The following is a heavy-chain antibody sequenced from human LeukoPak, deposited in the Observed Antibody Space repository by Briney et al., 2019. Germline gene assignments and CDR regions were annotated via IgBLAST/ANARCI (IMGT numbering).Heavy chain of an antibody. V-gene: IGHV3-23*01. Sequence: GGSLRLSCAASGFTFSSYSMNWVRQAPGKGPEWVSGISASGAGTYYADSVKGRFTISRDNFQNTLYLQMNSLGAEDTAVYYCAKVLWFGVSAPQASDFWGQGTMVTVSS. CDR3: AKVLWFGVSAPQASDF. J-gene: IGHJ3*01. CDR1: GFTFSSYS. CDR2: ISASGAGT. D-gene: IGHD3-10*01.